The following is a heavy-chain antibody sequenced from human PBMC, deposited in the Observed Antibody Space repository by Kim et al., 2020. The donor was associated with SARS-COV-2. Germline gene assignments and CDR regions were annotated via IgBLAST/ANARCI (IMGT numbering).Heavy chain of an antibody. V-gene: IGHV4-34*01. CDR3: ARLRRWPGGWFDP. CDR2: INHSGST. J-gene: IGHJ5*02. Sequence: SETLSLTCAVYGGSFSGYYWSWIRQPPGKGLEWIGEINHSGSTNYNPSLKSRVTISVDTSKNQFSLKLSSVTAADTAVYYCARLRRWPGGWFDPWGQGTLVTVSS. D-gene: IGHD3-16*01. CDR1: GGSFSGYY.